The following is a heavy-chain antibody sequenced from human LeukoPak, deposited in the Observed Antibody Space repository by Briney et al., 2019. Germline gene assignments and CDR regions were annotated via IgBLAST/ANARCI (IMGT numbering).Heavy chain of an antibody. CDR2: IYYSGST. Sequence: SETLSLTCTVSGGSISSYYWSWIRQPPGKGLEWIGYIYYSGSTNYNPSLKSRVTISVDTSKNQFSLKLSSVTAADTAVYYCASTGYDFWSGYVYWGQGTLVTVSS. CDR3: ASTGYDFWSGYVY. V-gene: IGHV4-59*12. J-gene: IGHJ4*02. D-gene: IGHD3-3*01. CDR1: GGSISSYY.